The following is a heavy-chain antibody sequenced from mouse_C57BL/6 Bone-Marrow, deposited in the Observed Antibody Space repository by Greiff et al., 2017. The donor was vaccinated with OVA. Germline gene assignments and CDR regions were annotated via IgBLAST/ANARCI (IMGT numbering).Heavy chain of an antibody. CDR3: ARQNGSGYFDY. Sequence: EVQRVESGGGLVQPGGSLKLSCAASGFTFSDYYMYWVRQTPEKRLEWVAYISNGGGSTYYPDTVKGRFTISRDNAKNTLYLQMSRLKSEDTAMYYCARQNGSGYFDYWGQGTTLTVSS. CDR1: GFTFSDYY. D-gene: IGHD1-1*01. J-gene: IGHJ2*01. V-gene: IGHV5-12*01. CDR2: ISNGGGST.